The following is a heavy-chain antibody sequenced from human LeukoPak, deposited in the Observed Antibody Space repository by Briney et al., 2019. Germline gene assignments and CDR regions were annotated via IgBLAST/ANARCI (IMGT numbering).Heavy chain of an antibody. D-gene: IGHD3-22*01. CDR1: GFTFSSYA. V-gene: IGHV3-30*04. CDR2: ISYDGSNK. Sequence: GGSLRLSCAASGFTFSSYAMHWVRQAPGKGLEWVAVISYDGSNKYYADSVKGRFTVSRDNSKNTLYLQMNSLRAEDTAVYYCARDYYDSSGYYESDYWGQGTLVTVSS. J-gene: IGHJ4*02. CDR3: ARDYYDSSGYYESDY.